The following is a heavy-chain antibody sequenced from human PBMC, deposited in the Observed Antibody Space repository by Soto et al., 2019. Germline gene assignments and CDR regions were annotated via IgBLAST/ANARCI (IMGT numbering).Heavy chain of an antibody. V-gene: IGHV5-51*01. CDR2: IYPGDSDS. CDR1: GYSFSTYW. CDR3: ARKMAAVGPNWFDP. D-gene: IGHD6-13*01. J-gene: IGHJ5*02. Sequence: EVQLVQSGAEVRKPGESLKISCKASGYSFSTYWIAWVRQVPGQGLECMGIIYPGDSDSRYSPSFQGQVTISADKSINTAYLQWSSLKASDTAMYFCARKMAAVGPNWFDPWGQGTLVTVSS.